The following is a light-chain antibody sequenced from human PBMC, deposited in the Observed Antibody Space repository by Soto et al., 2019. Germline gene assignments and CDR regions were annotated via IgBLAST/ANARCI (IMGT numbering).Light chain of an antibody. V-gene: IGKV3-11*01. Sequence: EMVLTQSPGTQPFPAGEKGTLSVRGSQTIPRNFLAWFQQKPGQAPRLLIYGSSNRPSGIPDRFSGGGSRTDFTLTISSLEPEDFAVYYCQQRSNWPTWTFGQGAKVDIK. J-gene: IGKJ1*01. CDR2: GSS. CDR1: QTIPRNF. CDR3: QQRSNWPTWT.